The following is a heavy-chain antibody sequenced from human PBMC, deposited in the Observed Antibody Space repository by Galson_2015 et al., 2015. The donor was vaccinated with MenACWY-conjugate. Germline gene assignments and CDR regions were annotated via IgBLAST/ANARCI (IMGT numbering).Heavy chain of an antibody. CDR3: ARGNYDILTGYYRWFDP. Sequence: SETLSLTCTVSGGSISSYYWSWIRQPPGKGLEWIGYIYYSGSTNYNPSLKSRVAISVDTTKNQFSLKLSSVTAADAAVYYCARGNYDILTGYYRWFDPWGQGTLVTVSS. J-gene: IGHJ5*02. CDR1: GGSISSYY. V-gene: IGHV4-59*01. D-gene: IGHD3-9*01. CDR2: IYYSGST.